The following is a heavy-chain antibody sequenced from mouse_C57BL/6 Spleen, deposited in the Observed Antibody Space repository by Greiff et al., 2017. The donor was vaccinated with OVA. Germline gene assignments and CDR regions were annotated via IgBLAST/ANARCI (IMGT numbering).Heavy chain of an antibody. CDR2: IYPGSGST. J-gene: IGHJ3*01. D-gene: IGHD3-2*02. CDR1: GYTFTSYW. Sequence: QVQLKQPGAELVKPGASVKMSCKASGYTFTSYWITWVKQRPGQGLEWIGDIYPGSGSTNYNEKFKSKATLTVDTSSSTAYMQLSSLTSEDSAVYYCARVQLRLSWFAYWGQGTLVTVSA. V-gene: IGHV1-55*01. CDR3: ARVQLRLSWFAY.